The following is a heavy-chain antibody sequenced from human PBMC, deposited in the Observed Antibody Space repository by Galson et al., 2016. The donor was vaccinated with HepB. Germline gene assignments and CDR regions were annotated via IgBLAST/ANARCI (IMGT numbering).Heavy chain of an antibody. CDR3: AKDLPGALRAFDV. D-gene: IGHD1-14*01. CDR2: INPGNGNT. Sequence: SVKVSCKASGYNFVYRTLHWVRQAPGQRPEWMGWINPGNGNTRYSQRFQGRVTITRDTSASTAYMALSGLKSEDTAIYYCAKDLPGALRAFDVWGQGTMVIVSS. CDR1: GYNFVYRT. J-gene: IGHJ3*01. V-gene: IGHV1-3*01.